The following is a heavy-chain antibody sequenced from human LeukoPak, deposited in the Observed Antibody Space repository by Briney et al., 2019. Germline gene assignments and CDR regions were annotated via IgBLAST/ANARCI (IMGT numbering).Heavy chain of an antibody. CDR1: GFTFSSYW. J-gene: IGHJ6*02. CDR2: IKQDGSEK. CDR3: ARASPRIAAAGTYYYYGMDV. V-gene: IGHV3-7*01. D-gene: IGHD6-13*01. Sequence: GGSLRLSCAASGFTFSSYWTSWVRQAPGKGLEWVANIKQDGSEKYYVDSVKGRFTISRDNAKNSLYLQMNSLRAEDTAVYYCARASPRIAAAGTYYYYGMDVWGQGTTVTVCS.